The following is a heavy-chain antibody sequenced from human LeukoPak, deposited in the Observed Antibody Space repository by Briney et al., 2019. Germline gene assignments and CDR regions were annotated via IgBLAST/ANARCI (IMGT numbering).Heavy chain of an antibody. CDR1: GGSITTYY. D-gene: IGHD3-22*01. J-gene: IGHJ2*01. CDR3: ARESRPENYYASTGSDWYFDL. CDR2: IYSSGST. V-gene: IGHV4-4*07. Sequence: SETLSLTCAVSGGSITTYYWSWIRQPAGKRLEWIGHIYSSGSTDYNPSLKSRVTMSVDTSKNQISLRLTSVTAADTAVYFCARESRPENYYASTGSDWYFDLWGRGTLVTVSS.